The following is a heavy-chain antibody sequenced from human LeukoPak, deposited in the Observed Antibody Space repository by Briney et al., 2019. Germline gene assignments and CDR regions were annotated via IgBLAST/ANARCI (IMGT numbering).Heavy chain of an antibody. CDR1: GFSLSNARLG. CDR2: IFSNDQK. J-gene: IGHJ4*02. V-gene: IGHV2-26*01. D-gene: IGHD2-21*02. Sequence: MESGPTLVNPTETLTLNCTVSGFSLSNARLGVSWIRQPPGKALEWLAHIFSNDQKSYSPSLKSRLTISKDTSKSQVVLTMTNMDPVYTATYYCARHYVVVTASSFDYWGQGTLVTVSS. CDR3: ARHYVVVTASSFDY.